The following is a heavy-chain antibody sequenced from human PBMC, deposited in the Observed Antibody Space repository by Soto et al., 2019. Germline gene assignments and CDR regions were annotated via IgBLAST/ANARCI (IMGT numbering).Heavy chain of an antibody. V-gene: IGHV1-69*06. CDR3: ATPVDYYDSSGYYFDY. CDR1: GGTFSSYA. CDR2: IIPIFGTA. D-gene: IGHD3-22*01. Sequence: GVAVKVSCKASGGTFSSYAISWVRQAPGQGLEWVGGIIPIFGTANYAQKFQVRVTITADKATSTANMDLSSLRAEDTAVYSCATPVDYYDSSGYYFDYWGQGTLVTVSS. J-gene: IGHJ4*02.